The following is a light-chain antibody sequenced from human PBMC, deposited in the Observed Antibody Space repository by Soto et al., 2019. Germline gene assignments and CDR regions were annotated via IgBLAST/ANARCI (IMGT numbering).Light chain of an antibody. J-gene: IGKJ2*01. Sequence: EIVLTQSPGTLSLSPGSRATLSCRASRRVSADYLAWYHQRPGQVPRLLIYGASNRATHIPSRFCASGSGADFTLTINRLEPEDFGFYYCQQYGSSPNTFGQGTKLEIK. CDR1: RRVSADY. CDR3: QQYGSSPNT. V-gene: IGKV3-20*01. CDR2: GAS.